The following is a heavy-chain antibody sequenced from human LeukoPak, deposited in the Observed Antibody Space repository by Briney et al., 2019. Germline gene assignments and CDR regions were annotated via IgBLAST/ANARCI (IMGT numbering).Heavy chain of an antibody. J-gene: IGHJ4*02. D-gene: IGHD3-16*02. CDR2: ISGSGGSK. CDR1: GFTFSSYA. Sequence: GGSLILSCAASGFTFSSYAMSWVRQAPGKVLELGSAISGSGGSKYYADSVKGRFTISRDNSKNTLYLQMNSLRAEDTAVYYCAKNPGSYRLQHDYRGQGTLVTVSS. CDR3: AKNPGSYRLQHDY. V-gene: IGHV3-23*01.